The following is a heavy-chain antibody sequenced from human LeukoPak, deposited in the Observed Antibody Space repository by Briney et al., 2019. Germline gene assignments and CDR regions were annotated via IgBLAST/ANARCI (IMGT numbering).Heavy chain of an antibody. Sequence: ASVKVSCKASGYTFTGYYMHWVRQAPGQGLEWMGWINPNSGGTNYAQKFQGRVTITADKSTSTAYMELSSLRSEDTAVYYCARFLGGYYDSSGYFDYWGQGTLVTVSS. CDR1: GYTFTGYY. V-gene: IGHV1-2*02. CDR2: INPNSGGT. D-gene: IGHD3-22*01. J-gene: IGHJ4*02. CDR3: ARFLGGYYDSSGYFDY.